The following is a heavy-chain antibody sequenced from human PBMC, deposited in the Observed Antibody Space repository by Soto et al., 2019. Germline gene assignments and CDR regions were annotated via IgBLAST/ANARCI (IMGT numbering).Heavy chain of an antibody. CDR1: GGSISSYY. V-gene: IGHV4-59*01. CDR2: IYYSGST. J-gene: IGHJ6*02. D-gene: IGHD1-1*01. Sequence: SLTCTVSGGSISSYYWSWIRQPPGKGLEWIGYIYYSGSTNYNPSLKSRVTISVDTSKNQFSLKLSSVTAADTAVYYCARLDDGGRGYYYYGMDVWGQGTTVTVSS. CDR3: ARLDDGGRGYYYYGMDV.